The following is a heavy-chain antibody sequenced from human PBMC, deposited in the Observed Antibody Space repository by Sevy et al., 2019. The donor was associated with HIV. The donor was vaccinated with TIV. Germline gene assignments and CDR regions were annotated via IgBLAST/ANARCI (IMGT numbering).Heavy chain of an antibody. CDR1: EFTFSSYA. Sequence: GGSLRLSCAASEFTFSSYAMTWVRQAPGKGLEWVAHIKSKTDGGTTDYAAPVRGRLTISRDNSKNKLYLQMNSLKTEDTAVYYCTTGGSLFQHWGQGTLVTVSS. J-gene: IGHJ1*01. CDR2: IKSKTDGGTT. V-gene: IGHV3-15*01. D-gene: IGHD3-16*01. CDR3: TTGGSLFQH.